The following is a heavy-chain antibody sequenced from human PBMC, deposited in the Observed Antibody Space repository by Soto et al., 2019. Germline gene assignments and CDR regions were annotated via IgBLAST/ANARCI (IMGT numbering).Heavy chain of an antibody. CDR2: MSYDGSKK. Sequence: SGGSLRLSCEASGLTFSAYGMHWVRQAPGKGLEWVATMSYDGSKKYFGDSVKGRFTISRDNSKSTLYLEMNSLRTEDTAVYYCAKASHCNKGRCSLGLIGDRAFDIWGQGTMVTVSS. CDR1: GLTFSAYG. V-gene: IGHV3-30*18. J-gene: IGHJ3*02. CDR3: AKASHCNKGRCSLGLIGDRAFDI. D-gene: IGHD2-8*01.